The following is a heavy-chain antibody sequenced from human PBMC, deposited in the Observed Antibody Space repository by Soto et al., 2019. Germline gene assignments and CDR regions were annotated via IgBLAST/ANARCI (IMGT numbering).Heavy chain of an antibody. V-gene: IGHV2-5*02. D-gene: IGHD4-17*01. CDR3: AHSSTTVNTLDY. J-gene: IGHJ4*02. Sequence: QITLKESGHTLVKPTQTLTLCCTFSGFSLSTSGVGVGWIRQPPGKALEWLALIYWDDDKRYTPSMKSRLTIPKDTSNNQVVLTMTNIAPVDTATYHRAHSSTTVNTLDYWGQGTLVTVSS. CDR1: GFSLSTSGVG. CDR2: IYWDDDK.